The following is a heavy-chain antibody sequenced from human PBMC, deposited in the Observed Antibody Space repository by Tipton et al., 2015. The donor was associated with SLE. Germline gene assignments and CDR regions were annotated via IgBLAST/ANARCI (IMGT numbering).Heavy chain of an antibody. V-gene: IGHV3-53*01. CDR3: ARVRA. Sequence: SLRLSCAASGFTFSSYGMNWVRQAPGKGLEWVSVIYSDGSTNYADSVKGRFTVSRDNSRNTLYLQMNSLRAEDTAVYYCARVRAWGQGTLVTVSS. CDR1: GFTFSSYG. D-gene: IGHD3-10*01. CDR2: IYSDGST. J-gene: IGHJ5*02.